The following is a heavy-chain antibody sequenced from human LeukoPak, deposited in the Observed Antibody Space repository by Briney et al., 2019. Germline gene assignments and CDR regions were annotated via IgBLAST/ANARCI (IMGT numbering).Heavy chain of an antibody. D-gene: IGHD6-6*01. CDR2: IYYSGST. Sequence: PSETLSLTCTVSGGSISSYYWSWIRQPPGKGLEWIGYIYYSGSTNYNPSLKSRVTISVDTPKNQFSLKLSSVTAADTAVYYCARDTYSSSSRGLDYWGQGTLVTVSS. CDR3: ARDTYSSSSRGLDY. V-gene: IGHV4-59*01. CDR1: GGSISSYY. J-gene: IGHJ4*02.